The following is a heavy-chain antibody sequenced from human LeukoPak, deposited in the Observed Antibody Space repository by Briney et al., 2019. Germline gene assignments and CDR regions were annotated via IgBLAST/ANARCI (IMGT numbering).Heavy chain of an antibody. V-gene: IGHV1-2*02. CDR1: GYTFTGYH. CDR3: ARVGVFSSSSAADFDY. D-gene: IGHD6-13*01. J-gene: IGHJ4*02. Sequence: ASVKVSCKASGYTFTGYHMHWVRQAPGQGLEWMGWINPNSGGTNYAQKFQGRVTMTRDTSISTAYMELSRLRSDDTAVYYCARVGVFSSSSAADFDYWGQGTLVTVSS. CDR2: INPNSGGT.